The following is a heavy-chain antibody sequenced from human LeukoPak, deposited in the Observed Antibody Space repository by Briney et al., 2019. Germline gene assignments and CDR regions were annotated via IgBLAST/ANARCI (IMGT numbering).Heavy chain of an antibody. J-gene: IGHJ1*01. V-gene: IGHV3-64*01. CDR3: ARDTEESLGYFQH. CDR1: GFTFSSYA. CDR2: ISSNGGST. Sequence: GRFLRLSCAASGFTFSSYAMHWVRQAPGKGLEYVSAISSNGGSTYYANSVKGRFTISRDNSKNTLYLQMGSLRAEDMAVYYCARDTEESLGYFQHWGQGTLVTVSS. D-gene: IGHD3-16*02.